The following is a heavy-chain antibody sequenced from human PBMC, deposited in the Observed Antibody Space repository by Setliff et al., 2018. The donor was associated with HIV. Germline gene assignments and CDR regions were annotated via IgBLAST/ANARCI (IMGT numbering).Heavy chain of an antibody. CDR1: GFTFSSYA. CDR3: VRDLMWAFDI. V-gene: IGHV3-21*01. Sequence: GGSLRLSCAASGFTFSSYAMSWVRQAPGKGLEWVSSISSTGTYIYYADSMKGRFTISRDNAKNSLYLQMNSLRADDTAVYYCVRDLMWAFDIWGQGTMVTVSS. CDR2: ISSTGTYI. D-gene: IGHD2-21*01. J-gene: IGHJ3*02.